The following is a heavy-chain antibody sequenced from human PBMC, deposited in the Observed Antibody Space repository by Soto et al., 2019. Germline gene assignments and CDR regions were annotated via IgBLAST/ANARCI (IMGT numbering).Heavy chain of an antibody. CDR2: ISSSSYI. D-gene: IGHD3-9*01. V-gene: IGHV3-21*01. CDR3: ARDLHDILTGYYDY. Sequence: GSMRRACSASGFTFSSYSMNWVRQAAGKGLEWVSSISSSSYIYYADSVKGRFTISRDNAKNSLYLQMNSLRAEDTAVYYCARDLHDILTGYYDYWGQGTLVTVYS. J-gene: IGHJ4*02. CDR1: GFTFSSYS.